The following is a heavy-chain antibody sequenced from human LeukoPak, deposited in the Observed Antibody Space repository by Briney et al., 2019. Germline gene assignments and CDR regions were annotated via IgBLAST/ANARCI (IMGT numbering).Heavy chain of an antibody. J-gene: IGHJ4*02. CDR3: AKVSGYNHGPFDH. CDR2: ITGGGGGT. CDR1: GFTFSSYA. V-gene: IGHV3-23*01. Sequence: GGSLRLSCAASGFTFSSYAMSWVRQAPGKGLEWVSSITGGGGGTYYADSVKGRFTISRDDSKNTLYLQMNSLRAEDTAVHYCAKVSGYNHGPFDHWGQGTLVTVSS. D-gene: IGHD1-1*01.